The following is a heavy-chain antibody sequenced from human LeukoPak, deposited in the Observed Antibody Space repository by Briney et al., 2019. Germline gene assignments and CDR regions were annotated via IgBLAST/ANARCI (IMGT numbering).Heavy chain of an antibody. D-gene: IGHD3-22*01. J-gene: IGHJ4*02. CDR3: ARDPSGCFNY. Sequence: PSETLSLTCTVSGGSVSSGNYYWSWIRQPPGKGLDWIGYIYYSGSTNYNPSLKSRVTISVDTSKNQFSLRLSSVTAADTAVYYCARDPSGCFNYWGQGTLATVSS. CDR2: IYYSGST. CDR1: GGSVSSGNYY. V-gene: IGHV4-61*01.